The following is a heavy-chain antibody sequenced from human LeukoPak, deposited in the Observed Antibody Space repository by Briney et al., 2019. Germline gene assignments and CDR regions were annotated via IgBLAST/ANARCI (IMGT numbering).Heavy chain of an antibody. CDR1: GYTFSRYW. J-gene: IGHJ4*02. D-gene: IGHD3-16*01. Sequence: GGSLTLSCVGSGYTFSRYWMHWVRQAPGKGLVWVSRINEDGSTTDYADSVKGRSTFSRDNAKNTLSLQMNSLRAEDTAVYYCTRDTFGGDDFWGQGTLVTVSS. V-gene: IGHV3-74*01. CDR2: INEDGSTT. CDR3: TRDTFGGDDF.